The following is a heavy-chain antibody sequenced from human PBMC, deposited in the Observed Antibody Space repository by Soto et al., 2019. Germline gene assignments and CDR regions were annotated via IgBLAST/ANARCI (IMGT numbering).Heavy chain of an antibody. CDR2: IHHSGST. CDR3: ERGHSTSGYDS. D-gene: IGHD6-6*01. Sequence: SETLSLTCSVYGASFSGYYWSWIRQSPGKGLEWIGEIHHSGSTHYNPSLKSRLTFSIDESQSQFYMMLTSVTAADTALYFCERGHSTSGYDSWGQGSLVTVSS. J-gene: IGHJ4*02. V-gene: IGHV4-34*01. CDR1: GASFSGYY.